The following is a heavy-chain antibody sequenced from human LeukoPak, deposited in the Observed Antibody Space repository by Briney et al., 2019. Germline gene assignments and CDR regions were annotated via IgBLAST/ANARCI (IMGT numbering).Heavy chain of an antibody. V-gene: IGHV3-21*01. CDR3: ARVVVVASKPHHYDY. D-gene: IGHD2-15*01. Sequence: GGSLRLSCAASGFTFSSYSMNWVRQAPGKGLEWVSSISSSSSYIYYADSVKGRFTISRDNAKNSLYLQMNRLRAEDTAVYYCARVVVVASKPHHYDYWGQGTLVTVSS. CDR2: ISSSSSYI. CDR1: GFTFSSYS. J-gene: IGHJ4*02.